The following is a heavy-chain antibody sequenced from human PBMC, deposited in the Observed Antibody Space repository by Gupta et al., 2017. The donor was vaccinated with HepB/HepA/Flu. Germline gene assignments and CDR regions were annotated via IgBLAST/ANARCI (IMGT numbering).Heavy chain of an antibody. D-gene: IGHD1-26*01. Sequence: LVQSGAEVKKPGSAVRVSCKTSGGTLRSFAFNWVRQAPGQGLEWMGGIIPLFGTSKHAQSFQDRLTITADRSTNTVYMELRSLRSEDTAVYYCTRGVAGGRWFDPWGQGTLVTVSS. J-gene: IGHJ5*02. CDR2: IIPLFGTS. CDR1: GGTLRSFA. CDR3: TRGVAGGRWFDP. V-gene: IGHV1-69*06.